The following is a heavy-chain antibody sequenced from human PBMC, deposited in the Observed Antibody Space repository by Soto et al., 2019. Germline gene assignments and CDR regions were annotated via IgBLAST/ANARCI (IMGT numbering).Heavy chain of an antibody. CDR1: GCTFTSYG. Sequence: SAKLSCKASGCTFTSYGISWVRQAPGQGLEWMGWISAYNGNTKYAQKLQGRVTMTTDTSTSTAYMELRSLRSDDTAVYYCAREPNYFDYWGQGTLVTVSS. J-gene: IGHJ4*02. CDR2: ISAYNGNT. CDR3: AREPNYFDY. V-gene: IGHV1-18*01.